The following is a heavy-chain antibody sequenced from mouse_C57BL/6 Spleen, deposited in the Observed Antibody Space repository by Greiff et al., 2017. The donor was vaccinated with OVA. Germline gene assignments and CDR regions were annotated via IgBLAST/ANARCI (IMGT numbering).Heavy chain of an antibody. V-gene: IGHV1-69*01. CDR3: ARKGYYASSYSFAMDY. D-gene: IGHD1-1*01. CDR2: IDTSDSYT. J-gene: IGHJ4*01. Sequence: QVQLQQPGAELVMPGASVKLSCKASGYTFTSYWMNWVKQRPGQGLEWIGEIDTSDSYTNYNQKFKGQSTLTVDKTSSTAYMQLSSLTSEDSAVYYCARKGYYASSYSFAMDYWGQGTSVTVSS. CDR1: GYTFTSYW.